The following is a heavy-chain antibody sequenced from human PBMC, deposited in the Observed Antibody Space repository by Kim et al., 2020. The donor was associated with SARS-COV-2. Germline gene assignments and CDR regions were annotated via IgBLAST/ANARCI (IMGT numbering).Heavy chain of an antibody. CDR3: ARKTDVYDY. Sequence: ASVKVSCKASGYTFTSYAISWVRQAPGQGLEWMGWISGYNGNPNYAQKFQGRVTMTTDTSTRTAYMELRSLRSDDTAVYYCARKTDVYDYWGQGTLVTVSS. CDR1: GYTFTSYA. J-gene: IGHJ4*02. CDR2: ISGYNGNP. V-gene: IGHV1-18*04.